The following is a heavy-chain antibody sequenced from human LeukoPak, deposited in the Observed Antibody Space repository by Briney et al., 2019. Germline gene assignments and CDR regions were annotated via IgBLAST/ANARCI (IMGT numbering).Heavy chain of an antibody. CDR2: INQDASEI. CDR1: GFTFSTYW. CDR3: AADRDNSDWQKRFDS. V-gene: IGHV3-7*02. Sequence: GGSLRLSCAASGFTFSTYWMNWYRQAPGKGLEWVGNINQDASEINYVDSVRGRFTISRDNAKNSLHLQMNSLRAEDTAVYYCAADRDNSDWQKRFDSWGQGTLVTVTP. D-gene: IGHD2-21*02. J-gene: IGHJ4*02.